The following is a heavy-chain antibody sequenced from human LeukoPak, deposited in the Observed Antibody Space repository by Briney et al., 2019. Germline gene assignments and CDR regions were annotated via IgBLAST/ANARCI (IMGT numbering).Heavy chain of an antibody. V-gene: IGHV1-46*01. D-gene: IGHD2-15*01. J-gene: IGHJ6*03. CDR2: INPSGGST. CDR3: AGSCSGGSCYSSYYYYYMDV. CDR1: GYTFTSYY. Sequence: ASVKVSCKASGYTFTSYYMHWVRQAPGQGLEWMGIINPSGGSTSYAQKFQGRVTMTRDTSTSTVYRELSSLRSEDTAVYYCAGSCSGGSCYSSYYYYYMDVWGKGTTVTVSS.